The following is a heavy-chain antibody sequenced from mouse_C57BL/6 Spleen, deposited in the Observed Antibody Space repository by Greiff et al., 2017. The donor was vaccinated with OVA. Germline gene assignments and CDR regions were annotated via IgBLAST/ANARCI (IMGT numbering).Heavy chain of an antibody. CDR3: ARSGYYGSSYGFDY. CDR1: GYTFTSYW. CDR2: IDPSDSET. V-gene: IGHV1-52*01. J-gene: IGHJ2*01. D-gene: IGHD1-1*01. Sequence: VQLQQPGAELVRPGSSVKLSCKASGYTFTSYWMHWVKQRPIQGLEWIGNIDPSDSETHYNQKFKDKATLTVDKSSSTAYMQLSSLTSEDSAVYYCARSGYYGSSYGFDYWGQGTTLTVSS.